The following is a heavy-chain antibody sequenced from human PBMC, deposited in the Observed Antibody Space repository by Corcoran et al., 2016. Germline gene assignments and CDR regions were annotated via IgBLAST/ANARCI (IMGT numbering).Heavy chain of an antibody. D-gene: IGHD3-3*01. V-gene: IGHV5-51*01. CDR1: GYSFTSYW. CDR2: IYPGDSDT. Sequence: EVQLVQSGAEVKKPGESLKISCKGSGYSFTSYWIGWVRQMPGKGLEWMGIIYPGDSDTRYSPSFQGQVTISAAKSISTAYLQWSSLKASDTATYYCAGGGYYDFWSGYLYGMDVWGQGTTVTVSS. J-gene: IGHJ6*02. CDR3: AGGGYYDFWSGYLYGMDV.